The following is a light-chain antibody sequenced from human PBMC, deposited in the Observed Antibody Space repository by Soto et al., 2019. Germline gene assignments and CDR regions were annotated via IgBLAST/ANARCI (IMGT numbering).Light chain of an antibody. CDR1: QSVSDK. V-gene: IGKV3-15*01. CDR3: QQFAGS. Sequence: EVLMTQSPDTLYVSPGERVTLSCRASQSVSDKLAWYQQKPGQGPRLLVYRASTRTLGIPARFSGSESGTEFTLTISSLQSEDFAVYYCQQFAGSFGGGTKVDIK. J-gene: IGKJ4*02. CDR2: RAS.